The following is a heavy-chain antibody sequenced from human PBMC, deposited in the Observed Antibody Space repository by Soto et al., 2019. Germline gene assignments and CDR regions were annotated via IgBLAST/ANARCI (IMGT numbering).Heavy chain of an antibody. CDR3: AKSGSSGWYGWFDP. Sequence: ESGPTLVNPTQTLTLTCIFSGFSLRTSGVGVGWIRQPPGKALEWLGFIYWNDDKRYSPSLKSRPTITKDTSKNQVVLTMTNMDPVDTATYYCAKSGSSGWYGWFDPWGQGTLVTVSS. V-gene: IGHV2-5*01. J-gene: IGHJ5*02. CDR1: GFSLRTSGVG. D-gene: IGHD6-19*01. CDR2: IYWNDDK.